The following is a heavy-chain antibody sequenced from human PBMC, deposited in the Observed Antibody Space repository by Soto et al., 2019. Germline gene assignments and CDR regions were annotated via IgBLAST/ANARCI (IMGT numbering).Heavy chain of an antibody. J-gene: IGHJ4*02. CDR2: INPYNGNT. D-gene: IGHD3-16*01. Sequence: QVQLVQSGAEVKKPGASVKVSCKASGYTFTSYGISWVRQAPGQGLEWMGWINPYNGNTNYAQKLQGRVTMTTDTSTHTAYFELRRLRSDDTAVEACSRHWFGVAYGGQGTLVTVSS. CDR1: GYTFTSYG. CDR3: SRHWFGVAY. V-gene: IGHV1-18*01.